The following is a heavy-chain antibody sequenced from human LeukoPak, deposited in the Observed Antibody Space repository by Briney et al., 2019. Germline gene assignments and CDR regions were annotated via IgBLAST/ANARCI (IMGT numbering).Heavy chain of an antibody. CDR3: ARDLVHHRLLATGYNWFDP. CDR2: INTYNGNT. CDR1: GYTFTSFG. D-gene: IGHD3-9*01. Sequence: ASVKVSCKASGYTFTSFGISWVRQAPGQGREWMGWINTYNGNTKYAQKVQGRVTMTTDTSTSTAYMEVRSLRSDDTAVYYCARDLVHHRLLATGYNWFDPWGQGTLVTVSS. J-gene: IGHJ5*02. V-gene: IGHV1-18*01.